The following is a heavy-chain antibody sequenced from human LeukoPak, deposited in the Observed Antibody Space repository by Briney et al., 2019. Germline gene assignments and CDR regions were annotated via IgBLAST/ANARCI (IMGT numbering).Heavy chain of an antibody. J-gene: IGHJ1*01. V-gene: IGHV3-15*01. Sequence: SGGSLRLSCAASGFTLNNAWMSWVRQAPGKGLEWVGRIKRETDGGTIDYAAPVKGRFTISRDDSRNTLYLQMDSLKIEDTAVYYCTTDRYYDNSELQFQHWGQGTLVTVSS. CDR2: IKRETDGGTI. CDR1: GFTLNNAW. D-gene: IGHD3-22*01. CDR3: TTDRYYDNSELQFQH.